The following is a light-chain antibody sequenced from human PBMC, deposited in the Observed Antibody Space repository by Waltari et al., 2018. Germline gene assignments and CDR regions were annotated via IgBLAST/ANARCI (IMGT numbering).Light chain of an antibody. CDR3: QSYDTSLSVV. V-gene: IGLV1-40*01. J-gene: IGLJ3*02. Sequence: QSVLTQPPSVSGAPGQRVTISCTGSGSNIGAGFDVHWYQQLPRDAPKLLIYGSSTRPLGVPDRFFGSTSGTSASLAITGLQAEDEADYYCQSYDTSLSVVFGGGTKLTVL. CDR2: GSS. CDR1: GSNIGAGFD.